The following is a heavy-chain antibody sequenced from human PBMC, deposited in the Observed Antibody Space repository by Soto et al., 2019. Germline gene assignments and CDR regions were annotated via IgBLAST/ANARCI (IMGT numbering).Heavy chain of an antibody. CDR2: ISSSSSYI. CDR3: AREGDYYGSGSYEVNWFDP. CDR1: GFTFSSYS. Sequence: EVQLVESGGGLVKPGGSLRLSCAASGFTFSSYSMNWVRQAPGKGLEWVSSISSSSSYIYYADSVKGRFTISRDNPKNSLYLQINSLRAEDTAVYYCAREGDYYGSGSYEVNWFDPWGQGTLVTVSS. D-gene: IGHD3-10*01. J-gene: IGHJ5*02. V-gene: IGHV3-21*01.